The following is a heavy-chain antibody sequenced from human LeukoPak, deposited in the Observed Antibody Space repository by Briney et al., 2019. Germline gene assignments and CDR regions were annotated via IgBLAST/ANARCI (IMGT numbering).Heavy chain of an antibody. J-gene: IGHJ4*02. D-gene: IGHD3-16*01. CDR1: GGSFSFYF. CDR3: ARDSDSGFQ. Sequence: SSETPSLTCTVSGGSFSFYFWHWIRQPPGEGLDWIGEIDNRGSTQYKPSLRSRGIISIDTSGNHFSLKLTSVTAADTAVYFCARDSDSGFQWGQGMLVTVSS. CDR2: IDNRGST. V-gene: IGHV4-34*01.